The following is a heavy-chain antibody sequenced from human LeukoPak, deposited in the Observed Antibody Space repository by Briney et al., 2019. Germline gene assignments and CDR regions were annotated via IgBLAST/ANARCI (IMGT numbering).Heavy chain of an antibody. V-gene: IGHV3-30*02. CDR2: IRYDGSNK. J-gene: IGHJ3*02. CDR3: ARGASVVAGSDNAFDI. Sequence: GGSLRLSCAASGFTFNSYPMHWVRQAPGKGLEWVAYIRYDGSNKNYADSVKGRFTISRDNSRDTLYLQLSSLRADDTAVYYCARGASVVAGSDNAFDIWGQGTMVTVSS. D-gene: IGHD6-19*01. CDR1: GFTFNSYP.